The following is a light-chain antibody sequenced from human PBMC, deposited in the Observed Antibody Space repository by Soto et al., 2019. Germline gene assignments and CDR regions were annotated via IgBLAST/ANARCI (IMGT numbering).Light chain of an antibody. Sequence: AIRMTQSPSSISAFTGDRVTITCRASQPISTYLAWYQQKPGTAPTLLIYAASTLQSGVPSRFSGSGSGTDFTLTISCLQSDDFATYFCQQYYTYPLAFGQGTKVEIK. J-gene: IGKJ1*01. CDR1: QPISTY. CDR3: QQYYTYPLA. CDR2: AAS. V-gene: IGKV1-8*01.